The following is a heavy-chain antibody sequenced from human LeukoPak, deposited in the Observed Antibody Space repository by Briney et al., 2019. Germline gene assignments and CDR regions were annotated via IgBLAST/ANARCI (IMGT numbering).Heavy chain of an antibody. D-gene: IGHD6-19*01. CDR2: IKQDGSEK. CDR1: GFTFGVHW. CDR3: ARLAKWLRYFDY. V-gene: IGHV3-7*01. Sequence: PGGSLRLSCAASGFTFGVHWMSWVRQAPGKGLEWVANIKQDGSEKSYGDSVRGRFATSRDNSKNSVFLQMNSLRVEDTAVYYCARLAKWLRYFDYWGQGAPLTVSS. J-gene: IGHJ4*02.